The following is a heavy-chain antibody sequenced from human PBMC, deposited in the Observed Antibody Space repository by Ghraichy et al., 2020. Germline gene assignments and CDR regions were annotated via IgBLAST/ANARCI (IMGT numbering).Heavy chain of an antibody. V-gene: IGHV3-21*01. J-gene: IGHJ3*02. D-gene: IGHD3-22*01. CDR1: GFTFSSYS. Sequence: GESLNISCAASGFTFSSYSMNWVRQAPGKGLEWVSSISSSSSYIYYADSVKGRFTISRDNAKNSLYLQMNSLRAEDTAVYYCARDSSYYYDSSGYYVNDAFDIWGQGTMVTVSS. CDR2: ISSSSSYI. CDR3: ARDSSYYYDSSGYYVNDAFDI.